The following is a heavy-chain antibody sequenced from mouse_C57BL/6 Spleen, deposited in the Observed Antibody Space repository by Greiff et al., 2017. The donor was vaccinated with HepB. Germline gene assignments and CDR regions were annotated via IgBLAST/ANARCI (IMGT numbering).Heavy chain of an antibody. Sequence: QVQLKQSGAELVRPGTSVKVSCKASGYAFTNYLIEWVKQRPGQGLEWIGVINPGSGGTNYNEKFKGKATLTADKSSSTAYMQRSSLTSEDSAVYFCARRVVTYYFDYWGQGTTLTVSS. CDR3: ARRVVTYYFDY. CDR1: GYAFTNYL. D-gene: IGHD2-2*01. CDR2: INPGSGGT. J-gene: IGHJ2*01. V-gene: IGHV1-54*01.